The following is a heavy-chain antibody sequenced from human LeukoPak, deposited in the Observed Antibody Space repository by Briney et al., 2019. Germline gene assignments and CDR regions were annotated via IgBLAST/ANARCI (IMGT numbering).Heavy chain of an antibody. CDR2: IWYDGSNK. Sequence: PGGSLRLSCAASGFTFSSYGMHWVCQAPGKGLEWVAVIWYDGSNKYYADSVKGRFTISRDNSKNTLYLQMNSLIAEDTAVYYCGRDVEKLDYWGQGPLVTVSS. CDR3: GRDVEKLDY. CDR1: GFTFSSYG. V-gene: IGHV3-33*01. J-gene: IGHJ4*02.